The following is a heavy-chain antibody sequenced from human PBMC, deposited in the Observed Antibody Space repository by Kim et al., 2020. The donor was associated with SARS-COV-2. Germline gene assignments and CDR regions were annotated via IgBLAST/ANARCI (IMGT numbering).Heavy chain of an antibody. Sequence: YADYVKGRFTISRHNAKNSLYLQMNSLRAEDTAVYYCARDVVVVPAAMDVWGQGTTVTVSS. D-gene: IGHD2-2*01. CDR3: ARDVVVVPAAMDV. J-gene: IGHJ6*02. V-gene: IGHV3-11*04.